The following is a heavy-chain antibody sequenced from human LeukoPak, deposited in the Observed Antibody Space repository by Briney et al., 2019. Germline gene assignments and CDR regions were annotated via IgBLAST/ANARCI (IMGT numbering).Heavy chain of an antibody. Sequence: ASVKVSCKASGYTFRKHGISWVRQAPGQGLEWMGWISGDNANTNYAQNLQGRVTMTTDTSTSTAYMEVRGLRADDTAVYYCARADYSNSNIGLEYWGQGTLVTVSS. CDR2: ISGDNANT. V-gene: IGHV1-18*01. D-gene: IGHD3-22*01. CDR3: ARADYSNSNIGLEY. J-gene: IGHJ4*02. CDR1: GYTFRKHG.